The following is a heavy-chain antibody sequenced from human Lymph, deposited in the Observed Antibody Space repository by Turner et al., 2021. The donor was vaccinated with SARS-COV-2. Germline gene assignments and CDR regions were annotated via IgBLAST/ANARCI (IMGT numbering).Heavy chain of an antibody. CDR1: GFTFSSYG. CDR3: ARGVPLSGDSSGYYS. CDR2: IWYDGSNK. Sequence: QVQLVESGGGVVQPGRSLRLSCAASGFTFSSYGMHWVRQAPGKGLEWVAVIWYDGSNKYYADSVKGRFTISRDNSKNTLYLQMNSLRAEDTAVYYCARGVPLSGDSSGYYSWGQGTLVTVSS. V-gene: IGHV3-33*01. J-gene: IGHJ4*02. D-gene: IGHD3-22*01.